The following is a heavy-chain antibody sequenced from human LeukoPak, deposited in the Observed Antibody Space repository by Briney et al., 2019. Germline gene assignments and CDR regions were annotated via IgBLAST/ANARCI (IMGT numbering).Heavy chain of an antibody. Sequence: GSSVKVSCKASGGTFSSYAISWARQAPGQGLEWMGGIIPIFGTANYAQKFQGRVTITADESTSTAYMELSSLRSEDTAVYYCARSSSSGTRHDYWGQGTLVTVSS. CDR2: IIPIFGTA. D-gene: IGHD3-22*01. CDR3: ARSSSSGTRHDY. J-gene: IGHJ4*02. CDR1: GGTFSSYA. V-gene: IGHV1-69*01.